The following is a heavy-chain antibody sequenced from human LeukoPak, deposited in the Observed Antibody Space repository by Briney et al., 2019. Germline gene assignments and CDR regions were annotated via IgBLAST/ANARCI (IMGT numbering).Heavy chain of an antibody. CDR3: AREQRSWNYYYMDV. CDR2: INPNSGGT. Sequence: GASVKVSCKASGYTFTGYYMHWVRQAPGQGLEWMGWINPNSGGTNYAQKFQGRVTMTRDTSISTAYMELSRLRSDDTAVYYCAREQRSWNYYYMDVWGKGTTVTVSS. V-gene: IGHV1-2*02. CDR1: GYTFTGYY. D-gene: IGHD1-1*01. J-gene: IGHJ6*03.